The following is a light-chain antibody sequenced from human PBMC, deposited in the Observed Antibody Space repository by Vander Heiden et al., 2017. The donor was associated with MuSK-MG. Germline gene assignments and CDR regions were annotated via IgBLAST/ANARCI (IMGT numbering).Light chain of an antibody. CDR3: QQYNNWPPWT. Sequence: EIVMTQSPATLAVSPGESATLSCRASESVSSNLAWYQQRPGQGPRLLIFDASTRATGVPARFSGSGSGTEFTLTISSLQSEDFAVYYCQQYNNWPPWTFGQGTKVXI. CDR1: ESVSSN. V-gene: IGKV3-15*01. J-gene: IGKJ1*01. CDR2: DAS.